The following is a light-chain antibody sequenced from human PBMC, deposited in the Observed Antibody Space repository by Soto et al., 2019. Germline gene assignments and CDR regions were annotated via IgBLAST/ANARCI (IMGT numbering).Light chain of an antibody. J-gene: IGLJ1*01. CDR2: DVS. CDR1: SSDVGGYNY. Sequence: QSALTQPASVSGSPGQSITISCTGTSSDVGGYNYVSWYQQHPGKAPKLMIYDVSNRPSGVSNRFSGSKSGNTASLTISGLQAEDEADYYCSSYTSSCPQVFGSGTKVTVL. CDR3: SSYTSSCPQV. V-gene: IGLV2-14*01.